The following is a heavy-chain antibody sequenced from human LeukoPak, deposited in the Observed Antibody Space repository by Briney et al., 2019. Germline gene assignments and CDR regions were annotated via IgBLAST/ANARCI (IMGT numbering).Heavy chain of an antibody. CDR2: ISYDGSNK. J-gene: IGHJ4*02. CDR3: VKEGGLYCSGATCSSPRFDY. D-gene: IGHD2-15*01. V-gene: IGHV3-30*18. CDR1: GFTFNNYG. Sequence: GGSLRLSCAASGFTFNNYGIHWVRQAPGKGLEWVAVISYDGSNKYFADSVKGRFTISRDNSKNTVSLQMNSLRAEDTAVYYCVKEGGLYCSGATCSSPRFDYWGQGALVTVSS.